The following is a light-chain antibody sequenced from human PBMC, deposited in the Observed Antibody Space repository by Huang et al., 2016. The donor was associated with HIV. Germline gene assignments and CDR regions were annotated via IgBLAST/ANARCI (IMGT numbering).Light chain of an antibody. CDR1: QSLLYRSNNKNY. CDR2: WAS. Sequence: DIVMTQSPDSLAVSLGERAAINCKSSQSLLYRSNNKNYLAWYQQKPGQPPKLLIYWASTREFGVPDRFSGSGSGTDFTLTISSLQAADVAVYYCQQYYNTPFTFGPGTKVDIK. J-gene: IGKJ3*01. V-gene: IGKV4-1*01. CDR3: QQYYNTPFT.